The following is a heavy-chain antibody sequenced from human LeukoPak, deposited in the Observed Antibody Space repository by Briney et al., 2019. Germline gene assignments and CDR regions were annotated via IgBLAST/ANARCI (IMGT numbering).Heavy chain of an antibody. CDR3: ARYVPDYGDYSGGFDI. CDR1: GGSFSGYY. D-gene: IGHD4-17*01. CDR2: INDSGSS. Sequence: SETLSLTCAVYGGSFSGYYWIWIRQSPGKGLEWIGDINDSGSSNYHPSLKSRVTISLDTSKTQFSLKPTSVTSADTAVYFCARYVPDYGDYSGGFDIWGQGTMVTVSS. J-gene: IGHJ3*02. V-gene: IGHV4-34*01.